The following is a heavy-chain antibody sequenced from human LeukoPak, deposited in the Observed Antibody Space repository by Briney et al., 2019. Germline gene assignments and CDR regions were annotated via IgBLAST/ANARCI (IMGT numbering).Heavy chain of an antibody. D-gene: IGHD3-22*01. J-gene: IGHJ6*02. CDR3: ARLYYYDSSGYYQEVPPLRRKPWYYGMDV. Sequence: PQTLSLTCPVSAGSISSYYWSWIRPPAGKGLEWIGYIYYSGSTTYNPSLKSRVTISVDTSKNQFSLKLSSVTAADTAVYYCARLYYYDSSGYYQEVPPLRRKPWYYGMDVWGQGTTVTVSS. CDR1: AGSISSYY. CDR2: IYYSGST. V-gene: IGHV4-59*01.